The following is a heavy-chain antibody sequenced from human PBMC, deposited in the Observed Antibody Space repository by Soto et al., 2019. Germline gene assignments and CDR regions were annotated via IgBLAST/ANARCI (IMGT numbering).Heavy chain of an antibody. J-gene: IGHJ4*02. D-gene: IGHD1-26*01. V-gene: IGHV1-18*01. CDR3: ARDLGGQIVDY. CDR1: GYTFTSSG. CDR2: ISGYNGNT. Sequence: VQRVQAGAEVKKPGASVKVSCKASGYTFTSSGISWVRQAPGQGLEWMGWISGYNGNTKYAQKLQGRGTMTTDTSTSTAYMELRSLRSDDTAVYYCARDLGGQIVDYWGQGTLGTVSS.